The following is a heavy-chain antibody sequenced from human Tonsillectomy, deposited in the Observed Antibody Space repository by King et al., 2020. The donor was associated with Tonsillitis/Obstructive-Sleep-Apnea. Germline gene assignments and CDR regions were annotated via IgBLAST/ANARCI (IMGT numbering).Heavy chain of an antibody. V-gene: IGHV3-53*01. CDR3: ARAYSNYVGYFDL. Sequence: VQLVESGGGLIQPGGSLRLSCAASGFTVSSNYMTWVRQAPGKGLEWVSVIYSGGSTYYADSVKGRFTISRDNSKNTLYLQMYNLRAEATAVYYCARAYSNYVGYFDLWGRGTLVTVSS. J-gene: IGHJ2*01. CDR2: IYSGGST. D-gene: IGHD4-11*01. CDR1: GFTVSSNY.